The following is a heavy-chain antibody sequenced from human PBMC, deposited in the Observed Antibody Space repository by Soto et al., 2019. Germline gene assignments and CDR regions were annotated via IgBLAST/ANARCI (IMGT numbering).Heavy chain of an antibody. J-gene: IGHJ6*02. D-gene: IGHD6-13*01. CDR3: ARHSSSWYAGYYYYGMDV. Sequence: ASVKVSCKASGYTFTSYDIDWVRQATGQGLEWMGWISAYSGNTNYAQKFQGSVTMTTDTSTSTAYMELRSLRSDDTAVYYCARHSSSWYAGYYYYGMDVWGQGTTVTVSS. V-gene: IGHV1-18*01. CDR2: ISAYSGNT. CDR1: GYTFTSYD.